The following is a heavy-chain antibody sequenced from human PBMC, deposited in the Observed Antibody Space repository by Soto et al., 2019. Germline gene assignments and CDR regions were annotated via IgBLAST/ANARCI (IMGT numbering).Heavy chain of an antibody. CDR1: GGTFSSYA. CDR3: ASQPQNYYDSSGYFDAFDI. CDR2: IIPIFGTA. V-gene: IGHV1-69*13. Sequence: SVKVSCKASGGTFSSYAISWVRQAPGQGLEWMGGIIPIFGTANYAQKFQGRVTITADESTSTAYMELSSLRSEDTAVYYCASQPQNYYDSSGYFDAFDIWGQGTIVTVSS. J-gene: IGHJ3*02. D-gene: IGHD3-22*01.